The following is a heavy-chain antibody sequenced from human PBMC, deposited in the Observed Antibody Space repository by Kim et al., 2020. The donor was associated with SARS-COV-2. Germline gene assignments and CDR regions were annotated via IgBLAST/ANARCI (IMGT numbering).Heavy chain of an antibody. V-gene: IGHV3-33*01. Sequence: GGSLRLSCAASGFAMSSYGMHWVRQAPGKGLEWVSLIWYDGGNKYYANSVMGRFTISRDNSKNTLYLEMNSLRAEDTAVYYCARDYAGFFKGLDVWGQGT. D-gene: IGHD3-3*01. J-gene: IGHJ6*02. CDR3: ARDYAGFFKGLDV. CDR1: GFAMSSYG. CDR2: IWYDGGNK.